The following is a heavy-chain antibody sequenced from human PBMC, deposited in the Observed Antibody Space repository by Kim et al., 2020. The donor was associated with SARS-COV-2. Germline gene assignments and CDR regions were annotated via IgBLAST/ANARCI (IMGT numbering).Heavy chain of an antibody. J-gene: IGHJ3*02. CDR2: IYYSGST. CDR3: ARALSLLLWFGELPNAGGAFDI. CDR1: GGSISSGGYY. D-gene: IGHD3-10*01. Sequence: SETLSLTCTVSGGSISSGGYYWSWIRQHPGKGLEWIGYIYYSGSTYYNPSLKSRVTISVDTSKNQFSLKLSSVTAADTAVYYCARALSLLLWFGELPNAGGAFDIWGQGTMVTVSS. V-gene: IGHV4-31*03.